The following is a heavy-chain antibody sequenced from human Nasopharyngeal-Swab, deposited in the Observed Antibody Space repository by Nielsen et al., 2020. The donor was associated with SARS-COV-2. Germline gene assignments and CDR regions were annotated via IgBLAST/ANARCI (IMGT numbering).Heavy chain of an antibody. CDR1: GFTFSSYA. CDR3: AKTQASSGYSPFDY. CDR2: IYSGGSST. J-gene: IGHJ4*02. Sequence: GESLKISCAASGFTFSSYAMSWVRQAPGKGLEWVSVIYSGGSSTYYADSVKGRFTISRDNSKNTLYLQMNSLRAEDTAVYYCAKTQASSGYSPFDYWGQGTLVTVSS. V-gene: IGHV3-23*03. D-gene: IGHD3-22*01.